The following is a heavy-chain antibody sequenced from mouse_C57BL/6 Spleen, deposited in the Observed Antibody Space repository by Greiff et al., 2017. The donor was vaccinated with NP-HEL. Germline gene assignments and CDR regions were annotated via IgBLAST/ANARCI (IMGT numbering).Heavy chain of an antibody. Sequence: QVQLQQPGAELVRPGSSVKLSCKASGYTFTSYWMHWVKQRPMQGLEWIGNIDPSDSETHYNQKFKDKATLTVDKSSSTAYMQLSSLTSEDSAVYYCARGGLYYGNSWFAYWGQGTLVTVSA. CDR2: IDPSDSET. D-gene: IGHD2-1*01. CDR1: GYTFTSYW. V-gene: IGHV1-52*01. CDR3: ARGGLYYGNSWFAY. J-gene: IGHJ3*01.